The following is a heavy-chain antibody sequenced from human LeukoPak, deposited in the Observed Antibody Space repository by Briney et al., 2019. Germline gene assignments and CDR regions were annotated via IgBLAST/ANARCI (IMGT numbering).Heavy chain of an antibody. D-gene: IGHD2-15*01. Sequence: GGSLRLSCAASGFTFSDYSLNWVRQAPGKGLEWVSFISGSGTYIYYADSVKGQFTISRDNAENSLYLQMNSVSAEDTAVYYCVRDLPCTGGSCYSTPDDYWGQGTLVTVSS. V-gene: IGHV3-21*01. CDR3: VRDLPCTGGSCYSTPDDY. CDR2: ISGSGTYI. CDR1: GFTFSDYS. J-gene: IGHJ4*02.